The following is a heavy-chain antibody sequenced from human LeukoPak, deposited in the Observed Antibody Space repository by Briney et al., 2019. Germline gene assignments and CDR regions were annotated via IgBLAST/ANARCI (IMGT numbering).Heavy chain of an antibody. CDR1: GYTFTSYD. CDR3: ARVGRPYSSSWPDDY. J-gene: IGHJ4*02. Sequence: ASVKVSCKASGYTFTSYDINWVRQAPGQGREWMGWMNPNSGNTGYAQKFQGRVTMTRNTSISTAYMELSSLRSEDTAVYYCARVGRPYSSSWPDDYWGQGTLVTVSS. CDR2: MNPNSGNT. V-gene: IGHV1-8*01. D-gene: IGHD6-13*01.